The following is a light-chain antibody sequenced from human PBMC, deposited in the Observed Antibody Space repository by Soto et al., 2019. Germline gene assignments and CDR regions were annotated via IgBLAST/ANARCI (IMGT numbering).Light chain of an antibody. CDR3: QQRSNS. V-gene: IGKV3-11*01. J-gene: IGKJ4*01. CDR1: QSVSRS. Sequence: EIVLTQSPATLSLSPGDRATLSCRASQSVSRSLTRYQQKPGQAPRLLIYDASTRATGIPPRFSGSGSGTDFTLTISILGPEDFAVYYCQQRSNSFGGGTKVEIK. CDR2: DAS.